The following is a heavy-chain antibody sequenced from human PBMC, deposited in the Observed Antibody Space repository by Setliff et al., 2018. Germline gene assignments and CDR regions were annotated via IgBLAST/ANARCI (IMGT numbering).Heavy chain of an antibody. D-gene: IGHD4-4*01. V-gene: IGHV3-11*04. CDR3: AAVTRLLAY. Sequence: GSLDSPVQPLDSPSVSDFYMRCIRQAPGKGLEWISYISNCDSLIYYVDSVKGRFTISRYNSKNTLYLQMNSLRAEDTAVYYCAAVTRLLAYWGQGTLVTVSS. J-gene: IGHJ4*02. CDR2: ISNCDSLI. CDR1: DSPSVSDFY.